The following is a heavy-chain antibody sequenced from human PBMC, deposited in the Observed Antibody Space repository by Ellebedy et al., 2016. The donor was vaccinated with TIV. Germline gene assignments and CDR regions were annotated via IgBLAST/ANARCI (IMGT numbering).Heavy chain of an antibody. J-gene: IGHJ4*02. CDR3: AKDKGSNWYRGFDY. V-gene: IGHV3-11*01. D-gene: IGHD6-13*01. Sequence: GESLKISXAASGFTFSDYYMSWIRQAPGKGLEWVSYITGGSSAIYYADSVKGRFTISRDNSKNTLYLQMNSLRAEDTALYYCAKDKGSNWYRGFDYWGQGTLVTVSS. CDR2: ITGGSSAI. CDR1: GFTFSDYY.